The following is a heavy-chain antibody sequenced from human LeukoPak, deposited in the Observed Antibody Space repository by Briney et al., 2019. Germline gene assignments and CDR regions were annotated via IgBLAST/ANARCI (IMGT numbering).Heavy chain of an antibody. CDR2: INPNSGGT. V-gene: IGHV1-2*06. CDR3: AISPPYYDFWSGYYGIDY. CDR1: GYTLTGYY. D-gene: IGHD3-3*01. Sequence: EASVTVSCKASGYTLTGYYMHWVRQAPGQGLEWMGRINPNSGGTNYAQKFRGRVTMTRDTSISTAYMELSRLRSDNTAVYYCAISPPYYDFWSGYYGIDYWGQGTLVTVSS. J-gene: IGHJ4*02.